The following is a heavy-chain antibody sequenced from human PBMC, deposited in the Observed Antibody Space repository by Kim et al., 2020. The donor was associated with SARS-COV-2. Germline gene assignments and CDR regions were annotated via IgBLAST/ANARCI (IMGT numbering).Heavy chain of an antibody. D-gene: IGHD5-18*01. CDR1: GFTFSNYA. CDR3: AKLCYSYGPGVYDY. CDR2: ISGSGGSS. J-gene: IGHJ4*02. V-gene: IGHV3-23*01. Sequence: GGSLRLSCAASGFTFSNYAMNWVRQAPGKGLEWVSGISGSGGSSYYTDSVKGRFTISRDNSKNTLYLQMNSLRAEDTAVYYCAKLCYSYGPGVYDYWGQGTLVTVSS.